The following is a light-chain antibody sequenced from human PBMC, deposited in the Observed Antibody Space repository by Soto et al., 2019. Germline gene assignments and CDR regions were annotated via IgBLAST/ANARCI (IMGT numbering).Light chain of an antibody. CDR2: GAS. J-gene: IGKJ1*01. CDR3: QQYRSWPRT. Sequence: EVVMTQSPATLSVSPGERATLSCRASQSLSDTVAWYLQKPGQAPRLLIYGASTRATGIPARFTGSGSGTEFTLTISSLQSEDFGVYYCQQYRSWPRTFGQGTKVEI. V-gene: IGKV3-15*01. CDR1: QSLSDT.